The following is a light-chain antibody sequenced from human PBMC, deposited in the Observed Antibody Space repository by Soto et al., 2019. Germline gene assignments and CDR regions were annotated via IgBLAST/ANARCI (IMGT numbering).Light chain of an antibody. CDR3: SSYKSITHYV. CDR2: EVS. V-gene: IGLV2-14*01. Sequence: QSALAQPASVSGSPGQSITISCTGTSSDVGTYNYVSWYQQHPGKAPKLMIYEVSNRPSGVSNRFSGSKSANTASLTISGLQAEDEADYYCSSYKSITHYVFGTGTKVTVL. CDR1: SSDVGTYNY. J-gene: IGLJ1*01.